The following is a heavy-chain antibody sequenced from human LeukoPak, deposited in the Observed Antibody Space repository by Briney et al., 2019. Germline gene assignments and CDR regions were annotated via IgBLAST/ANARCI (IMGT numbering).Heavy chain of an antibody. D-gene: IGHD7-27*01. Sequence: GGSLRLSCVASGFTFSDFWMSWVRQAPGKGLEWVDDIKKDGSEKDYVDSVKGRFTISRDNAKNSLYLQMDSLRAEDTAVYYCATYMNWVAGDVWGQGTTVSVSS. J-gene: IGHJ6*02. V-gene: IGHV3-7*01. CDR3: ATYMNWVAGDV. CDR1: GFTFSDFW. CDR2: IKKDGSEK.